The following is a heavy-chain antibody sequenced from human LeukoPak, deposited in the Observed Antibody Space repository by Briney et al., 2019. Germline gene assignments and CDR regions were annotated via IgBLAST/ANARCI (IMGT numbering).Heavy chain of an antibody. D-gene: IGHD6-13*01. CDR1: GFTFSSYA. J-gene: IGHJ4*02. CDR3: VKGSLAAAGAFDY. Sequence: HSGGSLRLSCSASGFTFSSYAMLWLRQAPGKGLEYFSAISSNGGSTYYADSVKGSFTISRDNSKITLYLQMSSLRAEDTAVYYCVKGSLAAAGAFDYWGQGTLVTVSS. CDR2: ISSNGGST. V-gene: IGHV3-64D*06.